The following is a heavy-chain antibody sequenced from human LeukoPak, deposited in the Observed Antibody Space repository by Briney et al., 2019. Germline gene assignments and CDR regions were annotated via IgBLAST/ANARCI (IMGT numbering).Heavy chain of an antibody. D-gene: IGHD3-10*01. J-gene: IGHJ4*02. Sequence: PSQTLSLTCTVSGGSISSGTYYWSWIRQPAGKGLGWIGHIYTSGSTNYNPSLKSRVTISGDTSKNQFSLKLSSVTAADTAVYYCARILERYYGSGSYYGVFDYWGQGTLVTVSS. CDR2: IYTSGST. CDR3: ARILERYYGSGSYYGVFDY. CDR1: GGSISSGTYY. V-gene: IGHV4-61*09.